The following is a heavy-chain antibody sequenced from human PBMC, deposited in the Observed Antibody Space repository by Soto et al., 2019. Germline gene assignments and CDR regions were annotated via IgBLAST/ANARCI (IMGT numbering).Heavy chain of an antibody. CDR3: AKGFRGDFDF. CDR1: GFTFSSYA. Sequence: EVQLLESGGGLVHPGESLRLSCAASGFTFSSYAMSWVRQAPGKGLEGVLGIAYSGATTYYADSVKGRFTISRDNSKNTLYLQMNSLRAEDTAVYYCAKGFRGDFDFWGQGTLVTVSS. CDR2: IAYSGATT. V-gene: IGHV3-23*01. J-gene: IGHJ4*02. D-gene: IGHD3-16*01.